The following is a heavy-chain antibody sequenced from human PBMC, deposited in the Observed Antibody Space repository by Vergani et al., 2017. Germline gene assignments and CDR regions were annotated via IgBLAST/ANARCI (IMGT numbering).Heavy chain of an antibody. Sequence: EVQLVESGGGLVQPGGSLRLSCAASGFTFSSYWMSWVRQAPGKGLEGVANIKQDGSEKYYVDSVTGRFTISRDNAKNSLYLQMNSLRAEDTAVYYCAREGSGYDWWGFDYWGQGILVTVSS. J-gene: IGHJ4*02. CDR2: IKQDGSEK. V-gene: IGHV3-7*03. CDR3: AREGSGYDWWGFDY. CDR1: GFTFSSYW. D-gene: IGHD5-12*01.